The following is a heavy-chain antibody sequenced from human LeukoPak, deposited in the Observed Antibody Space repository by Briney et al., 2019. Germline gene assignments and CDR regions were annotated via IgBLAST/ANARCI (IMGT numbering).Heavy chain of an antibody. V-gene: IGHV3-21*01. D-gene: IGHD5-12*01. CDR1: GFTFSTYD. CDR3: ARVRSAYEIDY. CDR2: ISSSSSYI. J-gene: IGHJ4*02. Sequence: GGSLRLSCAASGFTFSTYDMNWVRQAPGKGLEWVSFISSSSSYIYYAGSVKGRFTISRDNAKNSLFLQMNSLRAEDTAVYYCARVRSAYEIDYWGQGTLVTVSS.